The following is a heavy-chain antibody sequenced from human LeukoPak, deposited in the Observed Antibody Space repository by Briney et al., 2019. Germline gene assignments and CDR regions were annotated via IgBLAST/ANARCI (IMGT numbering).Heavy chain of an antibody. Sequence: PGRSLRLSCAASGFTFSSYGMHWVRQAPGKGLEWVAVIWYGGSNKYYADSVKGRFTISRDNSKNTLYLQMNSLRSEDTAVYYCARVRMRDYGDYHTLGYWGQGTLVTVSS. CDR1: GFTFSSYG. V-gene: IGHV3-33*08. CDR3: ARVRMRDYGDYHTLGY. J-gene: IGHJ4*02. CDR2: IWYGGSNK. D-gene: IGHD4-17*01.